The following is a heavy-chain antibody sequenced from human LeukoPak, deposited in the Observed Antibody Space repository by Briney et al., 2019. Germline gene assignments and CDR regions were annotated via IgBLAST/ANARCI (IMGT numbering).Heavy chain of an antibody. J-gene: IGHJ4*02. CDR2: INSSGSIT. CDR1: GFISSDYY. CDR3: ARATRGGVGASSY. V-gene: IGHV3-11*01. D-gene: IGHD1-26*01. Sequence: GGSLRLSCRASGFISSDYYLSWIRQTPGKGLEWLSYINSSGSITDYADSVKGRFTISRDNAKNSVYLQMTSLRTEDTAVYYCARATRGGVGASSYWGQGTLVTVST.